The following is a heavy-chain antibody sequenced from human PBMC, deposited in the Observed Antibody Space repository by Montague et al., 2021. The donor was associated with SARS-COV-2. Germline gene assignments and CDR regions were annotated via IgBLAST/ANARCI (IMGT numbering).Heavy chain of an antibody. CDR3: AKAVRYCSSTSCYDYYYYYGMDV. CDR2: ISGSGGST. Sequence: SLRLSCAASGFTFSSYAMSWVRQAPGKGLEWVSAISGSGGSTYYADSVXGRFTISRDNSKNTLYLQMNSLRAEDTAVYYCAKAVRYCSSTSCYDYYYYYGMDVWGQGTTVTVSS. J-gene: IGHJ6*02. V-gene: IGHV3-23*01. D-gene: IGHD2-2*01. CDR1: GFTFSSYA.